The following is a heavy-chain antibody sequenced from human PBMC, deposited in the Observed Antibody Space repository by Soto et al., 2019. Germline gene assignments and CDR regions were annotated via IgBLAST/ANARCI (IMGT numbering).Heavy chain of an antibody. V-gene: IGHV4-59*01. D-gene: IGHD6-6*01. J-gene: IGHJ4*02. CDR2: IYYSGST. CDR1: GGSISSYY. CDR3: ARGVSSSPYYFDS. Sequence: QVQLQESGPGLVKSSATLSLTCTVSGGSISSYYWSWIRQPPGKGLEWIGYIYYSGSTNYNPALKSRVTISSDTSKDNFSLKLISVTAADTTVYYCARGVSSSPYYFDSWGQGTLVTVSS.